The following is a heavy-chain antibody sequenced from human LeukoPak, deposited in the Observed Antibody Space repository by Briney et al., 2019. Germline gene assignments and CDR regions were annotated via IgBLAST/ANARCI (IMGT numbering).Heavy chain of an antibody. Sequence: SQTLSLTCAISGDSVSSNSAAWNWFRQTPSRGLEWLGRTYYRSKWSNDYAVSVKSRITINPDTSKNQFSLQLNSVTPEDTALYYCARGLGSGRCDYWGQGTLVTVSS. V-gene: IGHV6-1*01. D-gene: IGHD3-10*01. J-gene: IGHJ4*02. CDR1: GDSVSSNSAA. CDR2: TYYRSKWSN. CDR3: ARGLGSGRCDY.